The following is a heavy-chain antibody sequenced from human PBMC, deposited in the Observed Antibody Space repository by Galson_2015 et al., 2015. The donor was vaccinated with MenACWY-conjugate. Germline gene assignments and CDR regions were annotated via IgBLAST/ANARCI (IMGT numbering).Heavy chain of an antibody. J-gene: IGHJ5*02. CDR1: GLTLSSSW. D-gene: IGHD6-13*01. CDR3: ARVGQVLAAAEDNWFDP. Sequence: SLRLSCAASGLTLSSSWLHRVRHGAGKGLVWVSRINSDGSRTNYADSVKGRFTISRDNAKNTLYLQMNSLRAEDTAVYYCARVGQVLAAAEDNWFDPWGQGALVTVSS. V-gene: IGHV3-74*01. CDR2: INSDGSRT.